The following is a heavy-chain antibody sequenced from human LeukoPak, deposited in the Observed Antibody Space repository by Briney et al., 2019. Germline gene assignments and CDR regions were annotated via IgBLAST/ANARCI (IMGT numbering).Heavy chain of an antibody. CDR3: ASRYCSSTSCPEPTGFDP. CDR1: GYTFTGYY. J-gene: IGHJ5*02. D-gene: IGHD2-2*01. V-gene: IGHV1-2*06. CDR2: INPNSGGT. Sequence: ASVKASCKASGYTFTGYYMHWVRQAPGQGLEWMGRINPNSGGTNYAQKFQGRVTMTRDTSISTAYMELSRLRSDDTAVYYCASRYCSSTSCPEPTGFDPWGQGTLVTVSS.